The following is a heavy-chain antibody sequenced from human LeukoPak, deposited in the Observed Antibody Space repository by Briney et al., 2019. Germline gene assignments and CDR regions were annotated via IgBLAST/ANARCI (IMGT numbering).Heavy chain of an antibody. D-gene: IGHD2-2*01. CDR3: ARDSSAYCSSTSCQDGLDI. Sequence: ASVKVSCKASGYTFPNYGISWVRHAPGQGLEWMGWISAYNGFTNSAQKIQGRVTMTTDTSTSTAYMELGSLRSDDTAVYYCARDSSAYCSSTSCQDGLDIWGQGTMVTVSS. V-gene: IGHV1-18*01. CDR1: GYTFPNYG. CDR2: ISAYNGFT. J-gene: IGHJ3*02.